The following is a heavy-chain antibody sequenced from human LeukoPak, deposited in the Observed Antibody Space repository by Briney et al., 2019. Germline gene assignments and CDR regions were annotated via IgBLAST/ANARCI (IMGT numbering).Heavy chain of an antibody. Sequence: ASVKVSCKASGYTFTSYGISWVRQAPGQGLEWMGWISAYNGNTNYAQKFQGRVTMTRNTSISTAYMELSSLRSEDTAVYYCARGFVVVVAATNYYYYMDVWGKGTTVTISS. V-gene: IGHV1-18*01. CDR3: ARGFVVVVAATNYYYYMDV. J-gene: IGHJ6*03. CDR1: GYTFTSYG. D-gene: IGHD2-15*01. CDR2: ISAYNGNT.